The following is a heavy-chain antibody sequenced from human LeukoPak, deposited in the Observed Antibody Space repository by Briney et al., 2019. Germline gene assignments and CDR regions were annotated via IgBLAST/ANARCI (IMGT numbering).Heavy chain of an antibody. CDR1: GFTFSSYA. Sequence: GGSLRLSCAASGFTFSSYAMSWVRQAPGKGLEWVSAISGSGGSTYYADSVKGRFTISRDNSKNTLYLQMNSLRAEDTAVYYCAKLASYDSSGYYGDYFDYWGQGTLVTVSS. CDR2: ISGSGGST. CDR3: AKLASYDSSGYYGDYFDY. V-gene: IGHV3-23*01. D-gene: IGHD3-22*01. J-gene: IGHJ4*02.